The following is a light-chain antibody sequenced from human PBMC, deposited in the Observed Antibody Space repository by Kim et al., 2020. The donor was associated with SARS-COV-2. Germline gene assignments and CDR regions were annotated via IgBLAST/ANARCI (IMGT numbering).Light chain of an antibody. V-gene: IGKV3-15*01. CDR3: QQYNDWPLLP. J-gene: IGKJ4*01. CDR1: QSVRNN. CDR2: GAS. Sequence: IVMTQSPATLSVSPGERVTLSRMASQSVRNNLAWYQQRPGQAPRLLIYGASTRATDVSDRFSGSGSGTEFTLTIRSLQSEDLAVYYCQQYNDWPLLPFGGGTKVDIK.